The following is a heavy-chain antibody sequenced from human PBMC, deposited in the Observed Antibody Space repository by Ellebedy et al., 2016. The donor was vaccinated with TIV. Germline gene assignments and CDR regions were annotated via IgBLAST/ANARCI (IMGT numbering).Heavy chain of an antibody. CDR3: ARDSRTGDGDY. J-gene: IGHJ4*02. CDR1: GFTFSSYA. CDR2: ISYDGSNK. D-gene: IGHD7-27*01. Sequence: GESLKISXAASGFTFSSYAMHWVRQAPGKGLEWVAVISYDGSNKYYADSVKGRFTISRDNSKNTLYLQMNSLRAEDTAVYYCARDSRTGDGDYWGQGTLVTVSS. V-gene: IGHV3-30-3*01.